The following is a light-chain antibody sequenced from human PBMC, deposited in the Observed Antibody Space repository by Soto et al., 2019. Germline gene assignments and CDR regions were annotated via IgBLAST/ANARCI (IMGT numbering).Light chain of an antibody. CDR3: QQYKDYVWT. J-gene: IGKJ1*01. CDR2: DVS. CDR1: QTVERW. Sequence: DIQMTQSPSTLPASVGDRVIISCRASQTVERWLAWYQQKPGKAPKLLISDVSSLERGVPSRFSGSGSATEFTLTISGLQSDDFATYYCQQYKDYVWTFGQGTKV. V-gene: IGKV1-5*01.